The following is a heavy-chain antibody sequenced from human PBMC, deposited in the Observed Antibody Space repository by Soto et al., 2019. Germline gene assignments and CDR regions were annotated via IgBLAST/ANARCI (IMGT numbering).Heavy chain of an antibody. D-gene: IGHD3-16*02. CDR3: ARGAIDYDYVWGSYRYTAYFDY. J-gene: IGHJ4*02. V-gene: IGHV4-30-4*01. CDR2: IYYSGST. Sequence: SETLSLTCTVSGGSISSGDYYWSWIRQPPGKGLEWIGYIYYSGSTYYNPSLKSRVTISVDTSKNQFSLKLSSVTAADTAVYYCARGAIDYDYVWGSYRYTAYFDYWGQGTLVTVPS. CDR1: GGSISSGDYY.